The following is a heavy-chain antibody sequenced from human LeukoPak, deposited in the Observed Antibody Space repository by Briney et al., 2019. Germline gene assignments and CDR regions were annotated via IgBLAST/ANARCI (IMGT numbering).Heavy chain of an antibody. CDR1: GFTFSSYW. CDR2: VKQDGSEK. V-gene: IGHV3-7*01. Sequence: PGGSLRLSCAASGFTFSSYWMSWVRQAPGKGLEWVANVKQDGSEKYYVDSVKVRFTISRDNAKNSLYLQMNSLRAEDTAVYYCARDKAYCGGDCYPDYWGQGTLVTVSS. D-gene: IGHD2-21*02. J-gene: IGHJ4*02. CDR3: ARDKAYCGGDCYPDY.